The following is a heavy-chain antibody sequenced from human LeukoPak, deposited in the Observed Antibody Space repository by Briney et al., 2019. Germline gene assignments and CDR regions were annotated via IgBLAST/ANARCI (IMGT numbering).Heavy chain of an antibody. V-gene: IGHV1-69*04. D-gene: IGHD3-22*01. J-gene: IGHJ5*02. Sequence: GASVKVSCKGSDYTFTSYTISWVRQAPGQGLEWMGRIIPILGIANYAQKFQGRVTITADKSTSTAYMELSSLRSEDTAVYYCARDPRRIITMIVGGNWFDPWGQGTLVTVSS. CDR3: ARDPRRIITMIVGGNWFDP. CDR1: DYTFTSYT. CDR2: IIPILGIA.